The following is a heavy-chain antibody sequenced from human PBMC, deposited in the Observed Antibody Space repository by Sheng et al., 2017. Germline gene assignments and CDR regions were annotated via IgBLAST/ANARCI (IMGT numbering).Heavy chain of an antibody. CDR2: VSPNDGNT. Sequence: QVQLVQSGAEVKKPGASVRVSCKASGYSFTTFEINWVRQAAGQGLEWMGWVSPNDGNTGYAQKFQGRVTFSRDTSTNTVYMDLSGLRPEDTAVYFCARDRARWGFNAFDIWGRGDTDHRLF. CDR3: ARDRARWGFNAFDI. J-gene: IGHJ3*02. CDR1: GYSFTTFE. V-gene: IGHV1-8*03. D-gene: IGHD7-27*01.